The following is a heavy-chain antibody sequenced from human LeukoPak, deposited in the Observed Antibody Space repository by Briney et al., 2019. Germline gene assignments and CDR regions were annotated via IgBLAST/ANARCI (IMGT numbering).Heavy chain of an antibody. CDR3: TRDQRDGYNFGYYFDY. Sequence: SETLSLTCSVSGGSITGYSCSWIRQPPGKGLERLGSIYYNGTTNYNPSLKSRVAISVDTSKKQFSLELTSVTAADTAVYYCTRDQRDGYNFGYYFDYWGPGTLVTASS. CDR2: IYYNGTT. D-gene: IGHD5-24*01. CDR1: GGSITGYS. V-gene: IGHV4-59*01. J-gene: IGHJ4*02.